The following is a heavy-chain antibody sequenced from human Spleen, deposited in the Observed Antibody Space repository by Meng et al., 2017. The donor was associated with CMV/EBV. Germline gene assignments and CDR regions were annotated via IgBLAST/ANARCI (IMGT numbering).Heavy chain of an antibody. CDR1: GGSFSGYF. CDR2: INLGGST. D-gene: IGHD3-10*01. V-gene: IGHV4-34*01. Sequence: LSLPCAVYGGSFSGYFWSWIRQMPGKGLEWIGEINLGGSTNYNPSLMSRVTISLDTSKNQLSLKMSSVTAADTAVYFCARGGGSFDPWGQGTLVTVSS. J-gene: IGHJ5*02. CDR3: ARGGGSFDP.